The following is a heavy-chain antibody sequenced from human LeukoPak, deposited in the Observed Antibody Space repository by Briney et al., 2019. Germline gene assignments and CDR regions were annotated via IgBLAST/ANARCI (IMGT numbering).Heavy chain of an antibody. CDR3: ARVTQLYPGTFDY. CDR1: GGTFSSYA. V-gene: IGHV1-69*05. J-gene: IGHJ4*02. CDR2: IIPIFGTA. Sequence: SVKVSCKASGGTFSSYAISWVRQAPGQGLEWMGGIIPIFGTANYAQKFQGRVTITTDESTSTAYMELSSLRSEDTAVYYCARVTQLYPGTFDYWGQGTLVTVSS. D-gene: IGHD1-14*01.